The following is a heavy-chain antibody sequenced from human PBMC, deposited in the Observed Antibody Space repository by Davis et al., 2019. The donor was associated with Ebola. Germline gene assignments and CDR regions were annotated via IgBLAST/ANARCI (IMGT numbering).Heavy chain of an antibody. CDR1: GGSFSGYY. CDR3: ARRMAPWAFDI. V-gene: IGHV3-11*04. CDR2: ISSSSSTK. Sequence: LSLTCAVYGGSFSGYYMSWIRQAPGKGLEWVSYISSSSSTKYYADSVKGRFTISRDNAKNSLYLQMNSLRDEDTAVYYCARRMAPWAFDIWGQGTMVTVSS. D-gene: IGHD5-24*01. J-gene: IGHJ3*02.